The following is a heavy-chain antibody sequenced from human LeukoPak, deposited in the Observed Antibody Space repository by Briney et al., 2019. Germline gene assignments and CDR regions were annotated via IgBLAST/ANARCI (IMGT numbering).Heavy chain of an antibody. D-gene: IGHD5-18*01. J-gene: IGHJ6*03. CDR1: GHSISSYY. CDR2: IYYSGST. CDR3: ARVIEGGYSYGSYYYYMDV. Sequence: PSDTLSLTCTVSGHSISSYYWSWIRQPPGKGLEWIGFIYYSGSTNYNPSLKSRVTISVDPSKNQFSLKLSSVTAADTAVYYCARVIEGGYSYGSYYYYMDVWGKGTTVTISS. V-gene: IGHV4-59*07.